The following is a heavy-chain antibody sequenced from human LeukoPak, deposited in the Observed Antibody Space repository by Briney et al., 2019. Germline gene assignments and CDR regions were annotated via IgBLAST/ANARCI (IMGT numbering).Heavy chain of an antibody. Sequence: PSEILSLTCAVYGGSFSGYYWSWIRQPPGKGVDWICEIHHSRTPNHNPSLKSRVPISVDTSKNQFSLKLSSVTAADTAVYYCARGGGSYYMDVWGKGTTVTVSS. CDR2: IHHSRTP. J-gene: IGHJ6*03. CDR1: GGSFSGYY. D-gene: IGHD3-16*01. CDR3: ARGGGSYYMDV. V-gene: IGHV4-34*01.